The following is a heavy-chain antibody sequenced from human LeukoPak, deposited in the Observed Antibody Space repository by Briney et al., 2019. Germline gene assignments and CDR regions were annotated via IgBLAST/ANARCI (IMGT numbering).Heavy chain of an antibody. CDR1: GGTFSSYA. Sequence: SVKVSCKASGGTFSSYAISWVRQAPGQGLEWMGGIIPIFGTANYAQKFQGRVTITADKSTSTAYMELSSLRSEDTAVYYCAKEVAVAEHVDCWGQGTLVTVSS. CDR2: IIPIFGTA. J-gene: IGHJ4*02. D-gene: IGHD6-19*01. V-gene: IGHV1-69*06. CDR3: AKEVAVAEHVDC.